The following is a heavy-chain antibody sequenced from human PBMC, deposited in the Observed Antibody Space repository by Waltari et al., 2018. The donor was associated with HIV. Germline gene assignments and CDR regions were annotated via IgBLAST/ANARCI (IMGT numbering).Heavy chain of an antibody. V-gene: IGHV3-33*01. Sequence: QVQLVESGGGVVQPGRSLRLSCAASGFTFSNHDMHWVRQAPGKGLEWVAVIWYDGSKKYYADSVKGRFTISRDDSKSTLYLQMNSLRVEDTAVYYCARDISYYADDYWGQGTLVTVSS. CDR3: ARDISYYADDY. CDR2: IWYDGSKK. D-gene: IGHD4-17*01. J-gene: IGHJ4*02. CDR1: GFTFSNHD.